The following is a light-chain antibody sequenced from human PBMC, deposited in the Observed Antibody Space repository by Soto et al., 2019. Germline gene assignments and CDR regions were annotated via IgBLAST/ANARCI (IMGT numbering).Light chain of an antibody. CDR1: QGISKF. CDR2: AAS. Sequence: DIQMTQSPSSLSASVGDRVTITCRASQGISKFLNWYQQKPGQAPKVLIYAASTLQAGVPSRFSGSGSGTVFTLTINSLQPEDFATYFCQQNFTNPKTFGQGTEVDIK. CDR3: QQNFTNPKT. J-gene: IGKJ1*01. V-gene: IGKV1-39*01.